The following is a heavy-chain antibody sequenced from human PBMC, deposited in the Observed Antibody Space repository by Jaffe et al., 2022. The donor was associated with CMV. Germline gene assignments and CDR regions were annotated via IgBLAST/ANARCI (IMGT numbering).Heavy chain of an antibody. CDR3: ARGSSDSITMIRDAFDI. CDR1: GGSISSGGYY. Sequence: QVQLQESGPGLVKPSQTLSLTCTVSGGSISSGGYYWSWIRQHPGKGLEWIGYIYYSGSTYYNPSLKSRVTISVDTSKNQFSLKLSSVTAADTAVYYCARGSSDSITMIRDAFDIWGQGTMVTVSS. J-gene: IGHJ3*02. CDR2: IYYSGST. D-gene: IGHD3-10*01. V-gene: IGHV4-31*03.